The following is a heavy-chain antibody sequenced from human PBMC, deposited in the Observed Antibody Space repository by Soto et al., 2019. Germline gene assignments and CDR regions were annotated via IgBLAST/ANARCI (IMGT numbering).Heavy chain of an antibody. CDR3: VRASDIGYCISTSCYPQYFHH. CDR2: ISYDGSNK. V-gene: IGHV3-30-3*01. Sequence: SLRLSCAASGFTFSSYAMHWVRQAPGKGLEWVAVISYDGSNKYYADSVKGRFTISRDNSKNTLYLQMNSLRAEDTAVYYCVRASDIGYCISTSCYPQYFHHWGQGTPVTGSS. D-gene: IGHD2-2*01. CDR1: GFTFSSYA. J-gene: IGHJ1*01.